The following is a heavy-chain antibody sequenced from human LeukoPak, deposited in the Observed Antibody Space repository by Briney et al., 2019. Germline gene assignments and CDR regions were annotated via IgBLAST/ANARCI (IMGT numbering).Heavy chain of an antibody. V-gene: IGHV3-23*01. CDR1: GFIFSSYA. Sequence: PGGSLRLSCAASGFIFSSYAMNWVRQAPGKGLEWVSVISGSGGSTYYADSVKGRFTISRDNSKDTLFLQMNSLRAEDTAVYYCAKDLRLGELSDAFDIWGQGTMVTVSS. D-gene: IGHD3-16*02. CDR2: ISGSGGST. J-gene: IGHJ3*02. CDR3: AKDLRLGELSDAFDI.